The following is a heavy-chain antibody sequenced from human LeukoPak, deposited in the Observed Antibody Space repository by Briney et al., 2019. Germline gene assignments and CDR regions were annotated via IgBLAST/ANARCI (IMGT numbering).Heavy chain of an antibody. CDR1: GGSISSGGYY. J-gene: IGHJ5*02. Sequence: SETLSLTCTVSGGSISSGGYYWSWIRQHPGKGLEWIGYIYYSGSTYYNPSLKSRVTISVDTSKNQFSLKLSSVTAADTAVYYCARLTYYHDSSGYYANWFDPWGQGTLVTVSS. CDR3: ARLTYYHDSSGYYANWFDP. CDR2: IYYSGST. D-gene: IGHD3-22*01. V-gene: IGHV4-31*03.